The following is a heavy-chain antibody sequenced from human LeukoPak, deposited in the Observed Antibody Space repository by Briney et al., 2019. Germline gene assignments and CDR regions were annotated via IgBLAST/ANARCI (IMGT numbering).Heavy chain of an antibody. D-gene: IGHD3-9*01. V-gene: IGHV3-23*01. Sequence: PGGPLRLSCEASGFTFSIYAMTWVRQAPGKGLEWVSTLTSHHTTYYTDSVKGRFTISRDNSKNTLYLQMDSVRPEDTAVYYCAKEGYDILTGYRTNWFDPWGQGTLITVSS. J-gene: IGHJ5*02. CDR3: AKEGYDILTGYRTNWFDP. CDR1: GFTFSIYA. CDR2: LTSHHTT.